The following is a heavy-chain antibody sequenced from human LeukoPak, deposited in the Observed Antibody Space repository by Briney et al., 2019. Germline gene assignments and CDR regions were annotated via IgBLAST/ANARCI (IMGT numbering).Heavy chain of an antibody. Sequence: ASVKVSCKASGYTFTGYYMHWVRQAPGQGLEWMGWINPNSGGTTYAQIFQGRVTMTRDTSTGTAYMELSRLRSDDTAVYYCARRVPAGIGAFDIWGQGTMVTVSS. CDR1: GYTFTGYY. CDR2: INPNSGGT. J-gene: IGHJ3*02. D-gene: IGHD2-2*02. CDR3: ARRVPAGIGAFDI. V-gene: IGHV1-2*02.